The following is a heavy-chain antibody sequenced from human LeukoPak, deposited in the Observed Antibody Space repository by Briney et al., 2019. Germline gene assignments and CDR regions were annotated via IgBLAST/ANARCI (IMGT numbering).Heavy chain of an antibody. CDR2: IYSGGST. V-gene: IGHV3-66*01. J-gene: IGHJ4*02. CDR1: GFTVSSNY. CDR3: ATTVPDVAATLTFDH. Sequence: GGSLRLSCAVSGFTVSSNYMSWVRQVPGKGLEWVSVIYSGGSTYYADSVKGRFTISRDNSKNTLYLQMNSLRAEDTAVYYCATTVPDVAATLTFDHWGQGILVTVSS. D-gene: IGHD2-15*01.